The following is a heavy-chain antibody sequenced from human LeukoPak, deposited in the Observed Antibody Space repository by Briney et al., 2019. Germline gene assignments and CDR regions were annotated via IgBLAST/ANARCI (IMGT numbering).Heavy chain of an antibody. J-gene: IGHJ4*02. CDR1: GVSISSSTSY. V-gene: IGHV4-39*01. D-gene: IGHD3/OR15-3a*01. Sequence: SETLSLTCTVSGVSISSSTSYWGWIRQPPGKGLEWIGSIYYSGNTYYNASLKSQVSISIDTSKNQFSLKLTSVTAADTAVYYCARQTGSGLFILPGGQGTLVTVS. CDR2: IYYSGNT. CDR3: ARQTGSGLFILP.